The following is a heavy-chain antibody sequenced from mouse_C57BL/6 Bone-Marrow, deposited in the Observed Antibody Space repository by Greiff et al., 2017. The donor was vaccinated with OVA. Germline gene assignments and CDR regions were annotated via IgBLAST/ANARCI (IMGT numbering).Heavy chain of an antibody. Sequence: QVQLQQPGAELVRPGTSVKLSCKASGYTFTSYWMHWVKQRPGQGLEWIGVIAPSDSYTNYNQKFKGKATLTVDTPTSTAYMQLSSLTSEDSAVYYCAKLTGRAVDYWGQGTTLTVSS. CDR2: IAPSDSYT. J-gene: IGHJ2*01. CDR3: AKLTGRAVDY. D-gene: IGHD4-1*01. V-gene: IGHV1-59*01. CDR1: GYTFTSYW.